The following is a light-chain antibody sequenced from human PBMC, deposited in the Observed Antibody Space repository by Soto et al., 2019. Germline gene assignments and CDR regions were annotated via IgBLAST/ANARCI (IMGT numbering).Light chain of an antibody. CDR1: SSNLGAGYD. Sequence: QSVLTQPPSVYGAPGQRVTLSFTGNSSNLGAGYDVHWYQQLPGAAPKLVIFGNRNRPSGVPERFSGSQSGTSASLAITGLQAEDEADYYCQAYDYSLTASVFGGGTKLTVL. CDR3: QAYDYSLTASV. CDR2: GNR. V-gene: IGLV1-40*01. J-gene: IGLJ3*02.